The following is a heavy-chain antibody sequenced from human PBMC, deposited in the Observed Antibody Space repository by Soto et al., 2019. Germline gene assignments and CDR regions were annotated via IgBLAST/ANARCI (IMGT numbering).Heavy chain of an antibody. D-gene: IGHD2-15*01. CDR2: IYWNDDK. J-gene: IGHJ5*02. Sequence: SGPTLVNPTQTLTLTCTFSGFSLSKSGVGVGWIRQPAGKALEWLALIYWNDDKRYSPSLKSRLTITKDTSKNQVVLTMTNMDPVDTATYYCANRRRAALLFDPWGQGTLVTVSS. CDR1: GFSLSKSGVG. CDR3: ANRRRAALLFDP. V-gene: IGHV2-5*01.